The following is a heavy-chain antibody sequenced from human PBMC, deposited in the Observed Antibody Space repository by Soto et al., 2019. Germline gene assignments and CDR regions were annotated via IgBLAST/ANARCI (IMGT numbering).Heavy chain of an antibody. Sequence: PGASMKTSCAGSGCKFGTFWIAWVRQLPGRGLEWMGIIYRANCKSISSPSFQGLMPISDVPSLTTYYQLRDSLWDYETATYCSARGFTGSAGRFDPWGQGTVVTVSS. D-gene: IGHD2-8*02. CDR3: ARGFTGSAGRFDP. CDR1: GCKFGTFW. V-gene: IGHV5-51*01. J-gene: IGHJ5*02. CDR2: IYRANCKS.